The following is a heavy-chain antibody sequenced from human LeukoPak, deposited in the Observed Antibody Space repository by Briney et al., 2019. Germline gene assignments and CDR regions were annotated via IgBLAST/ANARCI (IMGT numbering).Heavy chain of an antibody. V-gene: IGHV3-15*01. CDR1: VFTLSNAW. D-gene: IGHD2-2*01. J-gene: IGHJ5*01. CDR2: IKSNTDGGTT. Sequence: PGGSLRLSCAASVFTLSNAWVTWVRQVPGKGLEWVGRIKSNTDGGTTDYAAPVKGRFTISRDNSKNTLFLQMNSLRAEDTAVYYCAKLGYCSSKLCYKGASFDFWGQGTRVTVSS. CDR3: AKLGYCSSKLCYKGASFDF.